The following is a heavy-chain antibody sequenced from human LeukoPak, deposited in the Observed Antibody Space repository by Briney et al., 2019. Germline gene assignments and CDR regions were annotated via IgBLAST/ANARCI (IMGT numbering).Heavy chain of an antibody. D-gene: IGHD3-10*01. V-gene: IGHV1-3*01. J-gene: IGHJ3*02. CDR2: INAGNGNT. Sequence: ASVKVSCKASGYTFTSYAMHWVRQAPGQRLEWMGWINAGNGNTKYSQKFQGRVTITRDTSASTAYMELSSLRSEDTAVYYCATNSGGYGSGSYRYPNAFDIWGQGTMVTVSS. CDR3: ATNSGGYGSGSYRYPNAFDI. CDR1: GYTFTSYA.